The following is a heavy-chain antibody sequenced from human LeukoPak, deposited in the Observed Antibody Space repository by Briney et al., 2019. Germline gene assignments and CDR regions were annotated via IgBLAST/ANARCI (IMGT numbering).Heavy chain of an antibody. J-gene: IGHJ6*03. Sequence: PSETLSLTCAVYGGSFSGYYWSWIRQPPGKGLEWIGEINHSGSTNYNPSLKSRVTISVDTSKNQFSLKLSSVTAADTAVYYCARAPYYDFWQAPRDCYMDVWGKGTTVTVSS. CDR1: GGSFSGYY. CDR3: ARAPYYDFWQAPRDCYMDV. D-gene: IGHD3-3*01. V-gene: IGHV4-34*01. CDR2: INHSGST.